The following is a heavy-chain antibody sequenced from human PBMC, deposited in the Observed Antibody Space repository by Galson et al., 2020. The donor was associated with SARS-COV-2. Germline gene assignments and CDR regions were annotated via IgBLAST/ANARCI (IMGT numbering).Heavy chain of an antibody. CDR2: ASYDGSIK. CDR1: GFTFNNYV. Sequence: GGSLRLSCAASGFTFNNYVLHWVRQAPGKGLEWVAVASYDGSIKYYADSAKGRFTVFRDGSKSTLYLQMNSLRVEDTAVYYWARINRVVWCGGGGGAEDHWGQGTLVSVSS. V-gene: IGHV3-30-3*01. D-gene: IGHD3-16*01. J-gene: IGHJ4*02. CDR3: ARINRVVWCGGGGGAEDH.